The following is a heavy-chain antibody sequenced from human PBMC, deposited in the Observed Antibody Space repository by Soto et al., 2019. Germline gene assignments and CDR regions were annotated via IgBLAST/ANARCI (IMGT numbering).Heavy chain of an antibody. J-gene: IGHJ4*02. V-gene: IGHV1-18*04. CDR1: TYTFNNYD. CDR3: ARDFIGGKYFGY. Sequence: QVPLEQSGPEVRKAGASVKVSCKASTYTFNNYDINWVRQVPGQGLEWMGWINGYNGNANYAQKFQGRVAMTTDTPTSTAYLEIKSLRPDDTAVYYCARDFIGGKYFGYWGQGTPVTVSS. D-gene: IGHD1-26*01. CDR2: INGYNGNA.